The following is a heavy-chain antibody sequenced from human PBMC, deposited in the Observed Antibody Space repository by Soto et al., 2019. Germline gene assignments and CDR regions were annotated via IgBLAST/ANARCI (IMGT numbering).Heavy chain of an antibody. J-gene: IGHJ4*02. Sequence: GGSLRLSCVGSGFTLSSYAMSWVRQAPGKGLEWVSGISGSGASTDYADSVKGRFTTSRDNSENTLFLQMNSLRGEDTAVYYCGKGPCSGGSCSSRHFDYWGQGTLVTVSS. CDR3: GKGPCSGGSCSSRHFDY. V-gene: IGHV3-23*01. CDR2: ISGSGAST. CDR1: GFTLSSYA. D-gene: IGHD2-15*01.